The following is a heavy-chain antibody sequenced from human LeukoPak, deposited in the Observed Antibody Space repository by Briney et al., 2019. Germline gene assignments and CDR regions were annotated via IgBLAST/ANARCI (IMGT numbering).Heavy chain of an antibody. CDR3: AREACREVGLMWPRLGGQDCRYDH. J-gene: IGHJ4*02. CDR2: MTPSLGIA. CDR1: VDTFSSYA. V-gene: IGHV1-69*04. D-gene: IGHD3-16*01. Sequence: SLRVSCKASVDTFSSYAINWVGEAGGQRPEWMGRMTPSLGIANYPQKFQGRVTITADESTPTVYMELSSLRSEDTAVYYCAREACREVGLMWPRLGGQDCRYDHWGQGTLVTVSS.